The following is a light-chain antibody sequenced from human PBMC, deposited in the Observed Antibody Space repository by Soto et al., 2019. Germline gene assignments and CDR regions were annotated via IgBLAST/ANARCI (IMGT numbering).Light chain of an antibody. Sequence: DIQMTQSPSSLFASVGDTVTITCQASQGISDNLNWYHQKPGKAPKVLIYDVSELQAGVPSRFSGRGSGTDFTFTISSLQPDDSGTYYCQQYDDLPITFGQGTRLESK. CDR3: QQYDDLPIT. V-gene: IGKV1-33*01. J-gene: IGKJ5*01. CDR2: DVS. CDR1: QGISDN.